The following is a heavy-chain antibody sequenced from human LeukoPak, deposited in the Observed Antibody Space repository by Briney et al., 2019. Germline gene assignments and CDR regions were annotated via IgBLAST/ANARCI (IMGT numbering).Heavy chain of an antibody. V-gene: IGHV3-23*01. CDR3: AKERTSEGYFDY. CDR2: ISGSGDRT. CDR1: GFAFSTCA. D-gene: IGHD2-2*01. J-gene: IGHJ4*02. Sequence: PGGSLRLSCAASGFAFSTCAMSWVRQAPGKGLEWVSAISGSGDRTYYTDSVKGRFSISRDNSKNTLYLQMNSLRAEDTAVYYCAKERTSEGYFDYWGQGTLVTVSS.